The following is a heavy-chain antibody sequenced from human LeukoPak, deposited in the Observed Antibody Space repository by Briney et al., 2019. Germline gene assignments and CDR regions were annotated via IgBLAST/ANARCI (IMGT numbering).Heavy chain of an antibody. CDR2: ISGRGGST. CDR1: GFTFNNYG. CDR3: AKDLITMVRGFDY. V-gene: IGHV3-23*01. D-gene: IGHD3-10*01. Sequence: KTGGSLRLSCAASGFTFNNYGMSWVRQAPGKGLEWVSAISGRGGSTYHADSVKGRFTISRDNSKNTLYLQMNSLRAEDTAVYYCAKDLITMVRGFDYWGQGTLVTVSS. J-gene: IGHJ4*02.